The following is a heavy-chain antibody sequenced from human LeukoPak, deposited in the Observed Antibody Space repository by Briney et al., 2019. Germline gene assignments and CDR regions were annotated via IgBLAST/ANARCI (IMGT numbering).Heavy chain of an antibody. CDR1: GFTFSSYE. CDR3: ARALGGSSSWYRIYYYYGMDV. CDR2: ISSSGSTI. D-gene: IGHD6-13*01. Sequence: GGSLRLSCAASGFTFSSYEMNRIRQAPGKGLEWVSYISSSGSTIYYADSVKGRFTISRDNVKNSLYLQMNSLRAEDTAVYYCARALGGSSSWYRIYYYYGMDVWGQGTTVTVSS. V-gene: IGHV3-48*03. J-gene: IGHJ6*02.